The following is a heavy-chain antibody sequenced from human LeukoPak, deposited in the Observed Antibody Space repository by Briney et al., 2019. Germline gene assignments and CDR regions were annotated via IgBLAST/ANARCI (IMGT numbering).Heavy chain of an antibody. Sequence: SGTLSLTCAVSGGSISSSNWWSWVRQPPGKGLEWIGEIYHSGSTNYNPSLKSRVTISVDKSKNQFSLKLSSVTAADTAVYYCARGTVASPPNWFDPWAREPWSPSPQ. D-gene: IGHD6-19*01. CDR3: ARGTVASPPNWFDP. V-gene: IGHV4-4*02. CDR1: GGSISSSNW. CDR2: IYHSGST. J-gene: IGHJ5*02.